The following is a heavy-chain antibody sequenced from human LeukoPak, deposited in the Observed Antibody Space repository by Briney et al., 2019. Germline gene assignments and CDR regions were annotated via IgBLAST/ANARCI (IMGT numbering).Heavy chain of an antibody. V-gene: IGHV1-2*02. CDR3: ARKSAVRRTSEFDY. J-gene: IGHJ4*02. Sequence: ASVKVSCKASGYTFTGYYMNWVRQAPGQGLQWMGWINANTGGANYAQEFQGRVTMTSDTSMSTAYMELTSLTSDDTADYYCARKSAVRRTSEFDYWGQGTLVTVSS. CDR1: GYTFTGYY. CDR2: INANTGGA. D-gene: IGHD2-2*01.